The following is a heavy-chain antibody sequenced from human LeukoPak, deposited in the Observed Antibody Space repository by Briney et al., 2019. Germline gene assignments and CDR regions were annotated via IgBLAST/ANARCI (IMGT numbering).Heavy chain of an antibody. D-gene: IGHD1-26*01. Sequence: SETLSLTCTVSGGSISSYYWSWIRQPPGKGLEWIGYIYYSGSTNYNPSLKSRVTISVDTSKNQFSLKLSSVTAADTAVYYCARGLVRATRPFDYWGQGTWSPSPQ. CDR3: ARGLVRATRPFDY. J-gene: IGHJ4*02. CDR2: IYYSGST. V-gene: IGHV4-59*01. CDR1: GGSISSYY.